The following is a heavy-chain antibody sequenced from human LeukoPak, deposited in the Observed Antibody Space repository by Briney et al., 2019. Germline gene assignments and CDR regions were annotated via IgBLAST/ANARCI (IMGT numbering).Heavy chain of an antibody. V-gene: IGHV3-53*01. CDR2: IYSGGST. CDR3: ARDPDSSGLGSAFDI. Sequence: GGSLRLSCAASGFTVSSNYMSWVRQAPGKWLEWVSVIYSGGSTYYADSVKGRFTISRDNSKNTLYLQMNSLRAEDTAVYYCARDPDSSGLGSAFDIWGQGTMVTVSS. D-gene: IGHD6-19*01. CDR1: GFTVSSNY. J-gene: IGHJ3*02.